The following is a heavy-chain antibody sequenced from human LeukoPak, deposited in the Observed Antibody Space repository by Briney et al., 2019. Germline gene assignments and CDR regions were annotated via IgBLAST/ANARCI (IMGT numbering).Heavy chain of an antibody. J-gene: IGHJ4*02. CDR1: GFTFSGYA. Sequence: PGGSLRLSCAASGFTFSGYAMSWVRQAPGKGLEWVSTISGSGGSTYYADSVKGRFTISRDNSKNTLYLQMNSLRAEDTAVYYCAKVGTYYYDSSAYYSPPGWGQGTLVTVSS. CDR2: ISGSGGST. CDR3: AKVGTYYYDSSAYYSPPG. V-gene: IGHV3-23*01. D-gene: IGHD3-22*01.